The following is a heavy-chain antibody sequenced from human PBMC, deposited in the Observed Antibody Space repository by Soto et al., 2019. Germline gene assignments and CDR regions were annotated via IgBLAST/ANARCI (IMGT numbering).Heavy chain of an antibody. Sequence: GGSLRLSCAASGFTFDASAMHWVRQAPGKGLEWVSGISWISGRISYADSVKGRFTISRDNAKNSLYLQMNSLRAEDTALYYCAKDTAQWPANWFDPSGQGTLVTVSS. CDR2: ISWISGRI. V-gene: IGHV3-9*01. D-gene: IGHD6-19*01. CDR1: GFTFDASA. J-gene: IGHJ5*02. CDR3: AKDTAQWPANWFDP.